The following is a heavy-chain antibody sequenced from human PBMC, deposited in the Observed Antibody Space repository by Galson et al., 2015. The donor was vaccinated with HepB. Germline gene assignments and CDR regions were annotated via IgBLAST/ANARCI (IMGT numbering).Heavy chain of an antibody. V-gene: IGHV3-64*04. J-gene: IGHJ4*02. D-gene: IGHD3-3*01. CDR1: GFTFSSYA. Sequence: SLRLSCAASGFTFSSYAMHWVRQAPGKGLEYVSAISSNGGSTYYADSVKGRFTISRDNSKNTLYLQMNSLRAEDTAVYYCATRGIGIRFLEWLPPFDYWGQGTLVTVSS. CDR3: ATRGIGIRFLEWLPPFDY. CDR2: ISSNGGST.